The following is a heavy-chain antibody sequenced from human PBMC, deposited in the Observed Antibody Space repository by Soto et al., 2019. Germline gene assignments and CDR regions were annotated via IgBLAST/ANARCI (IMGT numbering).Heavy chain of an antibody. CDR3: AGRCDSTSCLAHFDY. V-gene: IGHV1-69*06. CDR1: GGTFNNYV. J-gene: IGHJ4*02. Sequence: QVQLVQSGAEVQKPGSSVKVSCKASGGTFNNYVINWVRQAPGQGLEWMGGLIPIFGTATYAQKFQGRVTITADKSTTTAYMELNSLTSEDTAVYYCAGRCDSTSCLAHFDYWGQGTLVTVSS. D-gene: IGHD2-2*01. CDR2: LIPIFGTA.